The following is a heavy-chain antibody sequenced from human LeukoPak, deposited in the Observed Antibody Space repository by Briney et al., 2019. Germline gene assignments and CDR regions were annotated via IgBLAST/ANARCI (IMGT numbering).Heavy chain of an antibody. CDR1: GFTFSSYS. D-gene: IGHD3-9*01. V-gene: IGHV3-21*01. Sequence: GGSLRLSCAASGFTFSSYSMNWVRQAPGKGLEWVSSNSSSSSYIYYADSVKGRFTISRDNAKNSLYLQMNSLRAEDTAVYYCALENYDILTGYRSLDYWGQGTLVTVSS. CDR3: ALENYDILTGYRSLDY. CDR2: NSSSSSYI. J-gene: IGHJ4*02.